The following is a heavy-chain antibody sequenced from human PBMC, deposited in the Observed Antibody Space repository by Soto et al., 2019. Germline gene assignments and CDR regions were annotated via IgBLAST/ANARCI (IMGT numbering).Heavy chain of an antibody. V-gene: IGHV4-31*03. CDR3: ARDRITMVRGNFDI. CDR2: IYYSGST. J-gene: IGHJ3*02. CDR1: GGSXSSGGYY. D-gene: IGHD3-10*01. Sequence: PSETLSLTCTVSGGSXSSGGYYWSWIRQHPGKGLEWIGYIYYSGSTYYNPSLKSRVTISVDTSKNQFSLKLSSVTAADTAVYYCARDRITMVRGNFDISGQGTMVTVSS.